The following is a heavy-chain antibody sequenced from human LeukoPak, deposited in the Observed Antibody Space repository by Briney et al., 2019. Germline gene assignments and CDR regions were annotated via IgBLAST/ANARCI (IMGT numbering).Heavy chain of an antibody. CDR2: ISGSGGST. J-gene: IGHJ6*03. V-gene: IGHV3-23*01. CDR1: GFTFSSYA. Sequence: PGGSLRLSCAASGFTFSSYAMSWVRQAPGKGLEWVSAISGSGGSTYYADSVKGRFTISRDNSKNTLYLQMNSLRAEDTAVYYCAKDRSSSYYDFWSGYSHDYYYYMDVWGKGTTVTVSS. CDR3: AKDRSSSYYDFWSGYSHDYYYYMDV. D-gene: IGHD3-3*01.